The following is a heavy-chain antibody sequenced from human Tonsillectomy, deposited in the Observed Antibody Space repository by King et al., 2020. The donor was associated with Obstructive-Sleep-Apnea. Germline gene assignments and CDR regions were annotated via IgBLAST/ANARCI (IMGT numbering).Heavy chain of an antibody. V-gene: IGHV5-51*01. Sequence: VQLVESGAEVKKPGESLKISCKGSGYSFTSYWIGWLRQLPGKGLEWMGIIYPGDFDTRYSPSFTGQVTSSADKSSSTAYLPWSSLKASDTAMYYCARHGVGDYEWDYWGQGTLDTVSS. J-gene: IGHJ4*02. CDR1: GYSFTSYW. CDR3: ARHGVGDYEWDY. D-gene: IGHD4-17*01. CDR2: IYPGDFDT.